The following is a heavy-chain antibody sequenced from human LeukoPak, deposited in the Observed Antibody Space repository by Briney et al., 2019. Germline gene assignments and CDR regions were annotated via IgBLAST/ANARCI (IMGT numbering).Heavy chain of an antibody. CDR1: GYTLTELS. J-gene: IGHJ4*02. V-gene: IGHV1-24*01. Sequence: ASVKVSCKVSGYTLTELSMHWVRQAPGKGLEWMGGFDPEDGETIYAQKFQGGVTMTEDTSTDTAYMELSSLRSEDTAVYYCATGTLDYDFWSTPTNYYFDYWGQGTLVTVSS. CDR3: ATGTLDYDFWSTPTNYYFDY. CDR2: FDPEDGET. D-gene: IGHD3-3*01.